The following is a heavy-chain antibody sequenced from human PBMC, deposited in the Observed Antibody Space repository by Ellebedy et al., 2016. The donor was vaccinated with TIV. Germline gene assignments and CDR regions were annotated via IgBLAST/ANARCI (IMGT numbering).Heavy chain of an antibody. CDR2: INAGTGHT. CDR3: ARGSSWYKEGSY. V-gene: IGHV1-3*01. D-gene: IGHD6-13*01. Sequence: AASVKVSCKASGYTFTSYAFHWVRQAPGQRPDWMGWINAGTGHTKYSQRFQGRVTITRDTSASTVHMELSSLRSEDTAVFYCARGSSWYKEGSYWGQGTLVAVSS. J-gene: IGHJ4*02. CDR1: GYTFTSYA.